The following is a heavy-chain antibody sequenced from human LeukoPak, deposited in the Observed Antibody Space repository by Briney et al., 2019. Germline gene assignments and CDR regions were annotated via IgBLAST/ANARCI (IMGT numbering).Heavy chain of an antibody. Sequence: GGSLRLPCAASGFTFDDYAMHWVRQAPGKGLEWVSGICWNSGSIGYADSVKGRFTISRDNAKNSLYLQMNSLRAEDTALYYCAKRAGTQDYFDYWGQGTLVTVSS. CDR1: GFTFDDYA. J-gene: IGHJ4*02. CDR3: AKRAGTQDYFDY. D-gene: IGHD6-19*01. CDR2: ICWNSGSI. V-gene: IGHV3-9*01.